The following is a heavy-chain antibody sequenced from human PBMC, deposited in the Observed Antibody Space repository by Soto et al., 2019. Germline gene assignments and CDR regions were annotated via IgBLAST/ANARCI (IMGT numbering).Heavy chain of an antibody. Sequence: SETLSLTCAVYGGSFSDYYWSWIRQPPGKGLEWIGEINHSGSTNYNPSLKSRVTISVDTSKNQFSLKLSSVTAADTAVYYCARAKVWEWLPKGVYYFDYWGQGTLVTVSS. V-gene: IGHV4-34*01. CDR1: GGSFSDYY. CDR2: INHSGST. J-gene: IGHJ4*02. CDR3: ARAKVWEWLPKGVYYFDY. D-gene: IGHD5-12*01.